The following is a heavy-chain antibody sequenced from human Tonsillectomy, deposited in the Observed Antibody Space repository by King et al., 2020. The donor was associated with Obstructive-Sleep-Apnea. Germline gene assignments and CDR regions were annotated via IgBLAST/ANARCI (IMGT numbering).Heavy chain of an antibody. CDR3: ARAQLGTMIVVTPYYYGMDV. J-gene: IGHJ6*02. D-gene: IGHD3-22*01. CDR1: GASISSYY. CDR2: IYYSGST. V-gene: IGHV4-59*01. Sequence: QLQESGPGLVKPSETLSLTCTVSGASISSYYWSWIRQPPGKGLEWIGYIYYSGSTNYNPSLKSRVTISVDTSKNQFSLELSSVTAADTAVYYCARAQLGTMIVVTPYYYGMDVWGQGTTVTVSS.